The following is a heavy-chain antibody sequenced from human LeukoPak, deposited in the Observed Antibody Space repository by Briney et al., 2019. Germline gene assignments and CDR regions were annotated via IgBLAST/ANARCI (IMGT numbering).Heavy chain of an antibody. J-gene: IGHJ4*02. D-gene: IGHD5-18*01. Sequence: ASVKVSCEASGGTFSSYAISWVRQAPGQGLEWMGRINPNSGGTNYAQKFQGRVTMTRDTSISTAYMELSRLRSDDTAVYYCARGFLVRDTAMVIGYWGQGTLVTVSS. CDR1: GGTFSSYA. CDR3: ARGFLVRDTAMVIGY. CDR2: INPNSGGT. V-gene: IGHV1-2*06.